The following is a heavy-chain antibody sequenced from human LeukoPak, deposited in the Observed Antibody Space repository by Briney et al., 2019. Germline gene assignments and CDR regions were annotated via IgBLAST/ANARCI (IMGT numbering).Heavy chain of an antibody. J-gene: IGHJ4*02. CDR2: IRRSGSTI. V-gene: IGHV3-48*03. D-gene: IGHD3-22*01. Sequence: GGSLRLSCAASGFTFSSYEMNWVRQAPGKGREWVSYIRRSGSTIYYADSVKGRFTISRDNAKNSLYLQMNSLRAEDTAVYYCATHYYDSKNYWGQGTLVPVST. CDR3: ATHYYDSKNY. CDR1: GFTFSSYE.